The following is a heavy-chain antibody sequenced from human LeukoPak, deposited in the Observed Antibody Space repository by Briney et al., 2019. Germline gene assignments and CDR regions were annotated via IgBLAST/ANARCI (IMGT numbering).Heavy chain of an antibody. D-gene: IGHD6-13*01. Sequence: SETLSLTCTVSGGSISISSYYWGWIRQPPGKGLEWIGSIYYSGSTDYNPSLKSRVTISVDTSKNQFSLKLSSVTAADTAVYYCARQLAGIALYYFDYWGQGTLVTVSS. CDR3: ARQLAGIALYYFDY. CDR2: IYYSGST. CDR1: GGSISISSYY. V-gene: IGHV4-39*01. J-gene: IGHJ4*02.